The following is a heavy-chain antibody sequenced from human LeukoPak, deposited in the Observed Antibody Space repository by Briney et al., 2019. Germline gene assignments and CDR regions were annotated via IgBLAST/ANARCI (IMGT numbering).Heavy chain of an antibody. V-gene: IGHV1-18*01. D-gene: IGHD6-13*01. CDR2: SSPYNGNT. Sequence: ASVKVSCKASGYTFPAYGINWVRQAPGQGLEWMGWSSPYNGNTNYAQKFQGRVTLTTDASTSTAYMDLRSLTSDDTAVYYCARGSLGASIAVGGIFDYWGQGTLVTV. CDR3: ARGSLGASIAVGGIFDY. CDR1: GYTFPAYG. J-gene: IGHJ4*02.